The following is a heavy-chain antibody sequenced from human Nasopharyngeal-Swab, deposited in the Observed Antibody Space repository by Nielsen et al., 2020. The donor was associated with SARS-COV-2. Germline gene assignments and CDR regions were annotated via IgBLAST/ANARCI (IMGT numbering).Heavy chain of an antibody. CDR3: ARDPFSGHDLTEMDV. Sequence: GGSLRLSCEVSGFSVSYNYMSWVCQAPGQGLEWVAVIYSRGETHYTASVRGRFTISRDNAKNSLYLQMNSLRDEDTALYYCARDPFSGHDLTEMDVWGQGTTVTVSS. D-gene: IGHD5-12*01. CDR1: GFSVSYNY. J-gene: IGHJ6*02. CDR2: IYSRGET. V-gene: IGHV3-66*01.